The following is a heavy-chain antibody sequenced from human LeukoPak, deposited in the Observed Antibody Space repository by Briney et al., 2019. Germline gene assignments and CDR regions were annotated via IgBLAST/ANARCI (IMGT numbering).Heavy chain of an antibody. CDR1: GFTFSSYT. J-gene: IGHJ4*02. V-gene: IGHV3-21*01. CDR2: ISSSSSYI. Sequence: GGSLRLSCAASGFTFSSYTMNWVRQAPGKGLEWVSSISSSSSYIFDADSVKGRFTISRDNAKNSLYLQMNSLRAEDTAVYYCARVKFVRDPDYGDYSFPYYFDYWGQGTLVTVSS. CDR3: ARVKFVRDPDYGDYSFPYYFDY. D-gene: IGHD4-17*01.